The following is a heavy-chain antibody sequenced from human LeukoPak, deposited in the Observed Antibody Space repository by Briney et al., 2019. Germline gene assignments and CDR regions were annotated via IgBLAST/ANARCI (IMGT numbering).Heavy chain of an antibody. CDR2: ISAYNGNT. CDR3: ARDGVGLWMDY. D-gene: IGHD5-18*01. Sequence: ASVKVSCKASGYTFTNYGISWVRQAPGQGLEWMGWISAYNGNTKYAQNLQGRVTMTTDTSTSTAYMELRSLRSDDTAVYYCARDGVGLWMDYWGQGTLVTVSS. J-gene: IGHJ4*02. CDR1: GYTFTNYG. V-gene: IGHV1-18*01.